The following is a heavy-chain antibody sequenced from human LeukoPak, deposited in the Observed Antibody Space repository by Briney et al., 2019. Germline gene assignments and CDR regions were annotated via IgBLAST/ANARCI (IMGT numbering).Heavy chain of an antibody. CDR1: GYIFSDYY. D-gene: IGHD6-13*01. Sequence: ASVKVSCKASGYIFSDYYMHWVRQAPGQGLEWLGWINPKSGAADYAQQFRGRVTMTRDTSINTDYMEMKRVTSDDKAVYYCSRGAGAETRPLDFWGQGTLVIVS. CDR3: SRGAGAETRPLDF. V-gene: IGHV1-2*02. J-gene: IGHJ4*02. CDR2: INPKSGAA.